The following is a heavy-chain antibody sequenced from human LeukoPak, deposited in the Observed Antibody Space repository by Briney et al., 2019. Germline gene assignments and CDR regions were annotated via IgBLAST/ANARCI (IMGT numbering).Heavy chain of an antibody. CDR1: GDSINSINKYY. CDR2: ISYSGSI. CDR3: VRGGPENDNWRYYVDF. D-gene: IGHD1-1*01. J-gene: IGHJ4*02. Sequence: SETLSLTCTVSGDSINSINKYYWSWIRQSPGKGLEWIGYISYSGSINYNPSLKSRVTISVDTSKNQFSLKMTSVTAADTAVYYCVRGGPENDNWRYYVDFWGQGSLVTVSS. V-gene: IGHV4-61*01.